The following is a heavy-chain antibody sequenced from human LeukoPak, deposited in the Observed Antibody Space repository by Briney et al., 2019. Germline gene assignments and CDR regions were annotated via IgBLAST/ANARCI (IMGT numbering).Heavy chain of an antibody. Sequence: SETLSLTCTVSGDSISNSRHDWRWIRQGAGKGREWIERNYTSGSTNYNPSLKSRVTMSVHTSKNQFSLKLTSVTAADTPVYYCAREGYYGSGSYYNRVRNLIVDVWGKGTTVTISS. D-gene: IGHD3-10*01. V-gene: IGHV4-61*02. CDR3: AREGYYGSGSYYNRVRNLIVDV. CDR2: NYTSGST. CDR1: GDSISNSRHD. J-gene: IGHJ6*04.